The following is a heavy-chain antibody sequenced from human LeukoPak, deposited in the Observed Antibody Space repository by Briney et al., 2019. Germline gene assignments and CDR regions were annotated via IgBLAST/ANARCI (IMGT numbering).Heavy chain of an antibody. J-gene: IGHJ6*02. V-gene: IGHV3-74*01. CDR1: GITFSYYW. CDR3: ARSFCTSVSCPKGHYYYVMDV. CDR2: IDADGTSA. Sequence: PGGSLRLSCAASGITFSYYWMHWVRQAPGKGLVWVSRIDADGTSATYADSVKGRFTISRDNAKNTLFLRMDSLRAEDTAVYYCARSFCTSVSCPKGHYYYVMDVWGQGTTVTVSS. D-gene: IGHD2-8*02.